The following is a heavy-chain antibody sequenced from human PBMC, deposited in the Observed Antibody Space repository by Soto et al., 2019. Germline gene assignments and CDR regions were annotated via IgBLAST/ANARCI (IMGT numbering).Heavy chain of an antibody. D-gene: IGHD2-15*01. V-gene: IGHV2-5*02. J-gene: IGHJ5*02. Sequence: QITLKESGPPLVKPTQTLTLTCTLSGFSLSTSGVGVGWIRQPPGKALEWLTLIYWDDDKRYSPSLKSRLTIAKDTSKNQLVLTMTNMDPVDTATYYCALRRGYCSGGSCYSIWFAPWGQGTLVTVSS. CDR2: IYWDDDK. CDR3: ALRRGYCSGGSCYSIWFAP. CDR1: GFSLSTSGVG.